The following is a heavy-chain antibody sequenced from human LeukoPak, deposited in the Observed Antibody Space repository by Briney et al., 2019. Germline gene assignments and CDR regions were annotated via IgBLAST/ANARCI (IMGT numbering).Heavy chain of an antibody. CDR1: GGSISSSNW. CDR2: INHSGST. Sequence: SETLSLTCAVSGGSISSSNWWSWVRQPPGKGLEWIGEINHSGSTNYNPSLKSRVTISVDTSKNQFSLKLSSVTAADTAVYYCARHVLPRITAAAKGFDYWGQGTLVTVSS. CDR3: ARHVLPRITAAAKGFDY. J-gene: IGHJ4*02. V-gene: IGHV4-4*02. D-gene: IGHD6-13*01.